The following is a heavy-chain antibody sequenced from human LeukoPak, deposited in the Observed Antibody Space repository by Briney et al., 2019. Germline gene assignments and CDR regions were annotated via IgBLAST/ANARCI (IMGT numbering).Heavy chain of an antibody. CDR2: VYYSGST. J-gene: IGHJ4*02. Sequence: SETLSLTCAVYGGSFSGYYWSWIRQPPGKGLEWLGNVYYSGSTFYNPSLKSRVTISVDTSKNQFSLKLGSVTAADTAVYYCATSYGGHGNVFDYWGQGTLVTVSS. D-gene: IGHD4-23*01. CDR1: GGSFSGYY. CDR3: ATSYGGHGNVFDY. V-gene: IGHV4-34*01.